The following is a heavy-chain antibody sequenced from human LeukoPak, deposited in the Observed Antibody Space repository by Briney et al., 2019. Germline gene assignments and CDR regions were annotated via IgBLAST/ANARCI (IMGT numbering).Heavy chain of an antibody. CDR2: IIPIFGTA. CDR1: GGTFSSYA. CDR3: AREGSVCSGGSCYFDY. V-gene: IGHV1-69*01. J-gene: IGHJ4*02. Sequence: GASVKVSCKASGGTFSSYAISWVRQAPGQGLEWMGGIIPIFGTANYAQKFQGRVTITADESTSTAYMELSGLRSEDTAVYYCAREGSVCSGGSCYFDYWGQGTLVTVSS. D-gene: IGHD2-15*01.